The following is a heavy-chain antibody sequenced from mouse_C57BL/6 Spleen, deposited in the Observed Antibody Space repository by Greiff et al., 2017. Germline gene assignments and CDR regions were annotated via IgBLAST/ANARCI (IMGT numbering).Heavy chain of an antibody. CDR2: IYPSDSET. Sequence: QVQLQQPGAELVRPGSSVKLSCKASGYTFTSYWMDWVKQRPGQGLEWIGNIYPSDSETHYNQKFKDKATLTVDKSSSTAYMQLSSLTSEDSAVYYWARRRGSGGYYDYWGQGTTLTVSS. CDR1: GYTFTSYW. V-gene: IGHV1-61*01. D-gene: IGHD2-3*01. CDR3: ARRRGSGGYYDY. J-gene: IGHJ2*01.